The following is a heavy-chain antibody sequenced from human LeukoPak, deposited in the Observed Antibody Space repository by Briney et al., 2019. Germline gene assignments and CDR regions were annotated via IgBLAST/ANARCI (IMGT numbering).Heavy chain of an antibody. Sequence: PGGSLRLSCAASGFTFSSYSMNWVRQAPGKGLEWVSFIGTSSNTIYYADSVKGRFTISRDNAKNSLYLQMNSLRDEDTAVYYCARLRSGYHLDYWGQGTLVTVSS. D-gene: IGHD3-22*01. CDR1: GFTFSSYS. J-gene: IGHJ4*02. CDR2: IGTSSNTI. V-gene: IGHV3-48*02. CDR3: ARLRSGYHLDY.